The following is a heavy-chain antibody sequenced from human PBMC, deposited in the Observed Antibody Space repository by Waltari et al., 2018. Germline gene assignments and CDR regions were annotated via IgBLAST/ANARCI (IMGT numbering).Heavy chain of an antibody. CDR2: IYPGDSDT. V-gene: IGHV5-51*01. CDR1: GYSFTSYR. J-gene: IGHJ6*02. Sequence: EVQLVQSGAEVNKPGESLKISCKGSGYSFTSYRIRWVRQMPGQGLEWMGIIYPGDSDTRYSPSFQGQVTSSADKSISTAYLQWSSLKASDTAMYYCARHTVTNYYYYGMDVWGQGTTVTVSS. CDR3: ARHTVTNYYYYGMDV. D-gene: IGHD4-17*01.